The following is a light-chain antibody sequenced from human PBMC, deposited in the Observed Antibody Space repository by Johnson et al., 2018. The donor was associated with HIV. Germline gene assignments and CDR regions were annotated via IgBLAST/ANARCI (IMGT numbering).Light chain of an antibody. J-gene: IGLJ1*01. V-gene: IGLV1-51*01. CDR3: GTWDSSLSAGV. Sequence: QSALTQPPSVSAAPGQTVTISCSGCSSNVGSSFVSWYRQVPGTAPKLLIYDNNKRPSGIPDRFSGSKSGTSATLGITGLQTGDEADYYCGTWDSSLSAGVFGTGTKVTVL. CDR1: SSNVGSSF. CDR2: DNN.